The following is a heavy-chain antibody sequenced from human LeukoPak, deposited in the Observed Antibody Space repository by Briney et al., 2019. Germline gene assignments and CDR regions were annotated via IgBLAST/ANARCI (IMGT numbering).Heavy chain of an antibody. Sequence: SETLSLTWTVAGGSISSYYWSWIGQPPGKGLEWIGYIYTSGSTNYNPSLKSRVTISVATSKNQFSLKLSSVTAADTAVYYCARLNCHYDILTGYSNYYYYMDVRGKGTTVTVSS. CDR2: IYTSGST. CDR1: GGSISSYY. V-gene: IGHV4-4*09. D-gene: IGHD3-9*01. J-gene: IGHJ6*03. CDR3: ARLNCHYDILTGYSNYYYYMDV.